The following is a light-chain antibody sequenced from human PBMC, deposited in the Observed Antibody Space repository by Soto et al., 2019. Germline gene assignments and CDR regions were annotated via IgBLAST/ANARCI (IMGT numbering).Light chain of an antibody. Sequence: IQLTQSPSSLSASVGDRVTISCRASQGIANFLAWYQQKPGKAPKLLIYAASTLQSGVPSRFSGSGSGTAFTLTISSLQPEDFETYYCQQLNSFPIPFGPGTKVDIK. CDR3: QQLNSFPIP. V-gene: IGKV1-9*01. CDR2: AAS. CDR1: QGIANF. J-gene: IGKJ3*01.